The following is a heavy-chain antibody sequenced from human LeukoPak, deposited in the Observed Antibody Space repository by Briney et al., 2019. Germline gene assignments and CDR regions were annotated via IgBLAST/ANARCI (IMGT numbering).Heavy chain of an antibody. CDR2: IHTSGST. D-gene: IGHD1-1*01. CDR3: ARAPPHWNDGVDY. Sequence: SETLSLTCTVSGVSISSYYWSWIRQPAGKGLEWIGRIHTSGSTNYNPSLKSRVTISVDMSKNQFSLKLSSVTAADTAVYYCARAPPHWNDGVDYWGQGTLVTVSS. CDR1: GVSISSYY. V-gene: IGHV4-4*07. J-gene: IGHJ4*02.